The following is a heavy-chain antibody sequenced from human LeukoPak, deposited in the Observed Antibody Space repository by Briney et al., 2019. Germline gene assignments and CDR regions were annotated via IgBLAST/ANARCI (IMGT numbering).Heavy chain of an antibody. CDR2: INPSGGST. D-gene: IGHD4-11*01. CDR1: GYIFTSYY. J-gene: IGHJ4*02. Sequence: ASVKVSCKASGYIFTSYYVHWVRQAPGQGLEWMGIINPSGGSTSYAQKFQGRVTMTKDTSTSTVYTELSSLRSEDTAVYYCARGPQYFTVTVDYWGQGTLVTVSS. V-gene: IGHV1-46*01. CDR3: ARGPQYFTVTVDY.